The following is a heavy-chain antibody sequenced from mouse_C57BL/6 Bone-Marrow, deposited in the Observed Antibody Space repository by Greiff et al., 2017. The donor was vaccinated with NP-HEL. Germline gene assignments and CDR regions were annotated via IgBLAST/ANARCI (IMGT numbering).Heavy chain of an antibody. CDR2: IDPNSGGT. D-gene: IGHD1-1*01. V-gene: IGHV1-72*01. CDR1: GYTFTSYW. Sequence: VQLQQPGAELVKPGASVKLSCKASGYTFTSYWMHWVKQRPGRGLEWIGRIDPNSGGTKYNEKFKSKATLTVDKPSSTAYMQLSSLTSADSAVYYCAKEVAYYYGSEGFAYWGQGTLVTVSA. J-gene: IGHJ3*01. CDR3: AKEVAYYYGSEGFAY.